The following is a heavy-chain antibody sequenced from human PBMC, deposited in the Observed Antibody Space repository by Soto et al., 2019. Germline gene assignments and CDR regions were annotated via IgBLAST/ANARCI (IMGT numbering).Heavy chain of an antibody. J-gene: IGHJ5*02. CDR1: GFTFSDYY. Sequence: QVQLVESGGGLVKPGGSLRLSCAASGFTFSDYYMSWIRQAPGKGLEWVSYISSSSSYTNYADSVKGRFTISRDNAKNSLYLQMNSLRAEDTAVYYCARDIDYSNYVSWFDPWGQGTLVTVSS. V-gene: IGHV3-11*05. CDR2: ISSSSSYT. CDR3: ARDIDYSNYVSWFDP. D-gene: IGHD4-4*01.